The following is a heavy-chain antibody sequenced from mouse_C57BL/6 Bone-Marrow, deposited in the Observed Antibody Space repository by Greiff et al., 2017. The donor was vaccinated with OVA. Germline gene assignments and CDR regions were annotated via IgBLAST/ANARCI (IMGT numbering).Heavy chain of an antibody. V-gene: IGHV5-17*01. CDR1: GFTFSDYG. CDR2: ISSGSSTI. Sequence: EVQGVESGGGLVKPGGSLKLSCAASGFTFSDYGMHWVRQAPEKGLEWVAYISSGSSTIYYADTVKGRFTISRDNAKNTLFLQMTSLRSEDTAMYYCARGEAYYGRGYFDVWGTGTTVTVSS. CDR3: ARGEAYYGRGYFDV. D-gene: IGHD1-1*01. J-gene: IGHJ1*03.